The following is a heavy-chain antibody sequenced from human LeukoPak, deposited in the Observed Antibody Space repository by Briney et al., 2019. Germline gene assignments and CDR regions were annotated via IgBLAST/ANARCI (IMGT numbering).Heavy chain of an antibody. CDR2: IYYSGST. V-gene: IGHV4-39*07. J-gene: IGHJ6*03. CDR3: AAVAGTYYYYMDV. CDR1: GGSISSSSYY. D-gene: IGHD6-19*01. Sequence: PSETLSLTCTVSGGSISSSSYYWGWIRQPPGKGLEWIGSIYYSGSTYYNPSLKSRVTISVDKSKNQFSLKLSSVTAADTAVYYCAAVAGTYYYYMDVWGKGTTVTVSS.